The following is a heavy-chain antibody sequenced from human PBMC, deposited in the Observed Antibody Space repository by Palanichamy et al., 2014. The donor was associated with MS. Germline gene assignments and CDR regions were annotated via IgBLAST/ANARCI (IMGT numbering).Heavy chain of an antibody. D-gene: IGHD1-26*01. CDR1: GGFFSGYY. J-gene: IGHJ6*02. CDR2: INHRGST. V-gene: IGHV4-34*01. Sequence: QVQLQQWGAGLLKPSETLSLTYAVYGGFFSGYYWNWIRQPPGKGLEWIGEINHRGSTNYNSSLKSRVTISVDTSKNQFSLKLRSVTTADTAVYYCARGRRGPSSGSASPKRANDYYYGMDVWGQGTTVTVSS. CDR3: ARGRRGPSSGSASPKRANDYYYGMDV.